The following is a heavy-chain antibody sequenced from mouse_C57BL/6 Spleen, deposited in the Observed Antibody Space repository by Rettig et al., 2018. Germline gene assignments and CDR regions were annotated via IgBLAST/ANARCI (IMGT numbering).Heavy chain of an antibody. D-gene: IGHD1-1*01. CDR3: TTSLYGSSFAY. Sequence: QGKATITADTSSNTAYLQLSSLTSEDTAVYYCTTSLYGSSFAYWGQGTLVTVSA. V-gene: IGHV14-4*01. J-gene: IGHJ3*01.